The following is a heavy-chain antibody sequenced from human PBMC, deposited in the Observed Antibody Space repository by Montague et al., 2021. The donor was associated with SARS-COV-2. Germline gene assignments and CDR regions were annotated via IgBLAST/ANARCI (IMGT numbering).Heavy chain of an antibody. CDR2: ISHSGST. D-gene: IGHD2-2*01. CDR3: ARVPYRLLCVPRYYGMDV. V-gene: IGHV4-34*01. J-gene: IGHJ6*02. Sequence: SETLSLTCAVYGGSLSGYYWSWIRQLPGEGLEWIAEISHSGSTSYNPSLKSRVTISVDTSKNQFSLKLSSATAADTAAYYCARVPYRLLCVPRYYGMDVGGQGTTVTVSS. CDR1: GGSLSGYY.